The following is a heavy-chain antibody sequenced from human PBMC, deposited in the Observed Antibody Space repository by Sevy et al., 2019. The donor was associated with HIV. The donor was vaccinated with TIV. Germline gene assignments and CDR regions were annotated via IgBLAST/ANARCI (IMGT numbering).Heavy chain of an antibody. CDR1: GGSISSYY. CDR3: ARGLGTVTAKPYYYYGMDV. V-gene: IGHV4-4*07. D-gene: IGHD4-17*01. CDR2: IYTSGST. Sequence: SETLSLTCTVSGGSISSYYWSWIRQPAGKGLEWIGRIYTSGSTNYNPPLKSRVTMSVDTSKNQFSLKLSSVTAADTAVYYCARGLGTVTAKPYYYYGMDVWGQGTTVTVSS. J-gene: IGHJ6*02.